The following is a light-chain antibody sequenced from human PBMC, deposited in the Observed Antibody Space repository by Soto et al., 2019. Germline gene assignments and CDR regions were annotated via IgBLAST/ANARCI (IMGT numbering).Light chain of an antibody. Sequence: QSALTQPASVSGSPGQSITISCTGTSSDVGGYNYVSWYQQHPGKAPKLMIYEVSNRPSGVSNRLSGSKSGNTASLTISGLQAEDEADYYCSSYTSSSTLAFGTGTKVTVL. CDR2: EVS. V-gene: IGLV2-14*01. J-gene: IGLJ1*01. CDR1: SSDVGGYNY. CDR3: SSYTSSSTLA.